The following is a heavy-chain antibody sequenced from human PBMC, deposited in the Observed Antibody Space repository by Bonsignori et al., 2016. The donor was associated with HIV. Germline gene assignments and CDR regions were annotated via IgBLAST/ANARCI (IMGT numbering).Heavy chain of an antibody. CDR3: ARTTTPYYFDY. CDR2: ISSSGSTI. Sequence: WIRQPPGKGLEWVSYISSSGSTIYYADSVKGRFTISRDNAKNSLYLQMNSLRAEDTAVYYCARTTTPYYFDYWGQGTLVTVSS. V-gene: IGHV3-48*03. J-gene: IGHJ4*02. D-gene: IGHD1-1*01.